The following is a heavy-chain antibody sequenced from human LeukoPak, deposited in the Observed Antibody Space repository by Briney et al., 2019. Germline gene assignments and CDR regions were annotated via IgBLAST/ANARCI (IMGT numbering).Heavy chain of an antibody. V-gene: IGHV4-4*02. Sequence: SGTLSLIDAGSGGSVTTTNWGTRVRQPPGKGLEWIGEVHLDGRTNCNPSLQSRLTMSVDFSENYISLKLTSVTAADTAVYYCAGAGGPFRCPDYSGQGTLVTVSS. CDR3: AGAGGPFRCPDY. CDR2: VHLDGRT. CDR1: GGSVTTTNW. D-gene: IGHD2-15*01. J-gene: IGHJ4*02.